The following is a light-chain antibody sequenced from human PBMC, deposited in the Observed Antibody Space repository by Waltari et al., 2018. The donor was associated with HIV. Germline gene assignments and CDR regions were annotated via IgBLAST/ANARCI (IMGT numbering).Light chain of an antibody. CDR3: QVWDGSSDHGI. V-gene: IGLV3-21*02. J-gene: IGLJ2*01. Sequence: SYVLTQPPSVSVAPGQTARITCGGHNIGSRSVHWYLQRPGQAPVLVVYDDSDRPSGISERFSGSNSGDTATLTISRVEVGDEDDYYCQVWDGSSDHGIFGGGAKLTVL. CDR1: NIGSRS. CDR2: DDS.